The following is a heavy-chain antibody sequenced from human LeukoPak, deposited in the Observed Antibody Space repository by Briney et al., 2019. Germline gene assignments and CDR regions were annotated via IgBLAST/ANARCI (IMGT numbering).Heavy chain of an antibody. V-gene: IGHV4-39*07. CDR1: GGSISSSSYY. J-gene: IGHJ6*03. CDR2: INHSGST. Sequence: SETLSLTCTVSGGSISSSSYYWGWIRQPPGKGLEWIGEINHSGSTNYNPSLKSRVTISVDTSKNQFSLKLSSVTAADTAVYYCARGRGVGATTVYYYYYYMDVWGKGTTVTVSS. D-gene: IGHD1-26*01. CDR3: ARGRGVGATTVYYYYYYMDV.